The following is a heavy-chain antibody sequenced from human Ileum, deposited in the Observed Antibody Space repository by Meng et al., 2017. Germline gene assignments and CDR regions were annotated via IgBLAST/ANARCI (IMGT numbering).Heavy chain of an antibody. Sequence: GSLRLSCTVSGVSLSSNYWSWIRQPPGKGLEWIGYIFYNGNTKYNYNPSLKSRVTISIDTSKNQFSLRLTSVTAADTAVYYCVRNRVALSWGQG. CDR2: IFYNGNT. J-gene: IGHJ5*02. CDR1: GVSLSSNY. V-gene: IGHV4-59*01. D-gene: IGHD5-12*01. CDR3: VRNRVALS.